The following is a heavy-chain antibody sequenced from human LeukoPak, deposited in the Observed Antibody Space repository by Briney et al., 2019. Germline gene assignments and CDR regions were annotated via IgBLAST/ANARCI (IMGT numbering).Heavy chain of an antibody. D-gene: IGHD1-26*01. V-gene: IGHV3-11*04. CDR1: GFTFGDYY. J-gene: IGHJ6*03. Sequence: GGSLRLSCAASGFTFGDYYMSWIRQAPGKGLEWVSYISSSGSTIYYADSVKGRFTISRDNAKNSLYLQMDSLRVEDTAVYYCARDPYSGNYGAYYYYYMDVWGKGTTVTISS. CDR2: ISSSGSTI. CDR3: ARDPYSGNYGAYYYYYMDV.